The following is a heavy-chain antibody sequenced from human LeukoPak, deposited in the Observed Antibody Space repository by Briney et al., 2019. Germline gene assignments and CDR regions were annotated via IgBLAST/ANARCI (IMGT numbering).Heavy chain of an antibody. CDR1: GRSFSDYY. D-gene: IGHD2-21*01. CDR2: INHSGST. J-gene: IGHJ4*02. CDR3: AGGEGGDQSIDC. Sequence: SEPLSLTCAVYGRSFSDYYWRWIRQPPGKGLEWSGEINHSGSTNYNPSLKSRVTISVDTSKNQFSLKLTSVTAAGTAGYYCAGGEGGDQSIDCGGEGTLVTVSS. V-gene: IGHV4-34*01.